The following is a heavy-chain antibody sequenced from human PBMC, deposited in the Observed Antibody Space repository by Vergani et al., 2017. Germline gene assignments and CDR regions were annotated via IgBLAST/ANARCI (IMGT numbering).Heavy chain of an antibody. J-gene: IGHJ6*02. D-gene: IGHD4-17*01. Sequence: EVQLVPSGAEVKKPGESLKISCKGSGYSFTSYWIGWVRQMPGKGLEWMGIIYPGDSDTRYSPSFQGQVTISADKSISTAYLQWNSLRAEDTAVYYCARAERYYGDYYYYYYYGMDVWGQGTTVTVSS. V-gene: IGHV5-51*03. CDR1: GYSFTSYW. CDR3: ARAERYYGDYYYYYYYGMDV. CDR2: IYPGDSDT.